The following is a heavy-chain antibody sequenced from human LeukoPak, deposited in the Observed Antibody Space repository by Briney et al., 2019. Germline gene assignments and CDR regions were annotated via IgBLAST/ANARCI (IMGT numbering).Heavy chain of an antibody. CDR2: ITPNIGST. J-gene: IGHJ4*02. CDR3: ARERGDSSGGIIDY. Sequence: ASVKVSCKASGDTFTSYYIHWMRQAPGQGLEWLGMITPNIGSTTYAQQFQGRITMTSDKSTSTVYMDLSSLRFEDTAVYFCARERGDSSGGIIDYWGQGTLVTVSS. D-gene: IGHD6-19*01. CDR1: GDTFTSYY. V-gene: IGHV1-46*01.